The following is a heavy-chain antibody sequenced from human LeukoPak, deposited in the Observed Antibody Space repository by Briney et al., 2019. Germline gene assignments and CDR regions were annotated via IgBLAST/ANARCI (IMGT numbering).Heavy chain of an antibody. CDR3: AKEFYYYDSSGFYYFDY. CDR1: GFTFSSYS. V-gene: IGHV3-21*01. D-gene: IGHD3-22*01. CDR2: ISSSSSYI. Sequence: GGSLRLSCAASGFTFSSYSMNWVRQAPGKGLEWVSSISSSSSYIYYADSVKGRFTISRDNAKNSLYLQMNSLRAEDTAVYYCAKEFYYYDSSGFYYFDYWGQGTLVTVSS. J-gene: IGHJ4*02.